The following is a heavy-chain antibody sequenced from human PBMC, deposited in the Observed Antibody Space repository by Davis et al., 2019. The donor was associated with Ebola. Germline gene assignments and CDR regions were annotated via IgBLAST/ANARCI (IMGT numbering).Heavy chain of an antibody. CDR1: GFTFDYYA. CDR3: AREMRGTADSH. J-gene: IGHJ4*02. Sequence: PGGSLRLSCAASGFTFDYYAMHWVRQAPGKGLEWVSGISWNSGSIGYADSVKGRFTISRDNAKNSLYLQMNSLRVEDTAMYYCAREMRGTADSHWGQGTLVTVSS. CDR2: ISWNSGSI. V-gene: IGHV3-9*01. D-gene: IGHD1/OR15-1a*01.